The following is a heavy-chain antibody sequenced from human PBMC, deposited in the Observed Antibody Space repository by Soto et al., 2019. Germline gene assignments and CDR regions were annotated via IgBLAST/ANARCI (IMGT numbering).Heavy chain of an antibody. D-gene: IGHD1-26*01. CDR2: ISGSGGST. J-gene: IGHJ6*02. CDR3: ANGLVGATIEYYYYGMDV. Sequence: GGSLRLSCAASGFTFSSYAMSWVRQAPGKGLEWVSAISGSGGSTYYADSVKGRFTISRDNSKNTLYLQMNSLRAEDTAVYYCANGLVGATIEYYYYGMDVWGQGTTVTVSS. CDR1: GFTFSSYA. V-gene: IGHV3-23*01.